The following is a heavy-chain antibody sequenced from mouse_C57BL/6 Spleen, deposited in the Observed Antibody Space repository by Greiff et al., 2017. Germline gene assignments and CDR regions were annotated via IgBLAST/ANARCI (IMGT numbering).Heavy chain of an antibody. CDR3: AGCGSSACYYAMDD. Sequence: QVQLKESGPGLVAPSQSLSITCTASGFSLTSYGVHWVRQPPGKGLEWLVVIWSDGSTTYNSALKSRLSINKDYSKSQVFLRMNSLQTDDTALYYCAGCGSSACYYAMDDWGQGTSVTVSS. D-gene: IGHD1-1*01. CDR1: GFSLTSYG. V-gene: IGHV2-6*03. CDR2: IWSDGST. J-gene: IGHJ4*01.